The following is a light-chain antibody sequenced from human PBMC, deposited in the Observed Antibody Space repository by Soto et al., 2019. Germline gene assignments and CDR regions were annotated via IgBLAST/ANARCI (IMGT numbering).Light chain of an antibody. J-gene: IGLJ3*02. V-gene: IGLV1-40*01. CDR2: GNS. CDR1: SSNIGAGYD. Sequence: QSVLTQPPSVSGAPGQRVTISCTGSSSNIGAGYDVPWYQQLPGTAPKLLIYGNSNRPSGVPDRFSGSKSGTSASLAITGLHAEDEADYYCQSYDSSLSGWVFGGGTKVTVL. CDR3: QSYDSSLSGWV.